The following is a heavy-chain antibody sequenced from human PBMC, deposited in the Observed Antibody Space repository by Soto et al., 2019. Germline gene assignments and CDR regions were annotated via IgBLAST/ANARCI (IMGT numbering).Heavy chain of an antibody. CDR2: ISYDGSNK. CDR3: VKDGSSGWPYYYGMEV. V-gene: IGHV3-30*18. J-gene: IGHJ6*04. CDR1: GFTFRSYG. Sequence: RISCAASGFTFRSYGMHWVRQAPGKWLEWVAVISYDGSNKYYADSLKGRFTVSRDNSKNTLYLQMSSLRAEDTAVYYCVKDGSSGWPYYYGMEVWGAGTRLAVST. D-gene: IGHD6-19*01.